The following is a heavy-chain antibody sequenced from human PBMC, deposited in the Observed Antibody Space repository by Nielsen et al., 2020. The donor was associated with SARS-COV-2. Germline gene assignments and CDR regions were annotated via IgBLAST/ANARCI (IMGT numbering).Heavy chain of an antibody. CDR2: IKQDGSEK. Sequence: GESLKISCAASGFTFSSYAMSWVRQAPGKGLEWVANIKQDGSEKYYVDSVKGRFTISRDNAKNSLYLQMNSLRAEDTAVYYCAREVLGSSSSYYYYYYVDVWGKGTTVTISS. D-gene: IGHD6-13*01. J-gene: IGHJ6*03. V-gene: IGHV3-7*05. CDR1: GFTFSSYA. CDR3: AREVLGSSSSYYYYYYVDV.